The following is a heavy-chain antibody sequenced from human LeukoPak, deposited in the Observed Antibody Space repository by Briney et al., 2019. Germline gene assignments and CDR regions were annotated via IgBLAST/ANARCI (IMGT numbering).Heavy chain of an antibody. V-gene: IGHV1-69*02. CDR1: GGTFSSYT. Sequence: GASVKVSCKASGGTFSSYTISWVRQAPGQGLEWMGRIIPILGIANYAQKFQGRVTITADKSTSTAYMELSSLRSEDTAVYYCARAGAVCSSTSCYEYWGQGTLLIVSA. CDR2: IIPILGIA. D-gene: IGHD2-2*01. CDR3: ARAGAVCSSTSCYEY. J-gene: IGHJ4*02.